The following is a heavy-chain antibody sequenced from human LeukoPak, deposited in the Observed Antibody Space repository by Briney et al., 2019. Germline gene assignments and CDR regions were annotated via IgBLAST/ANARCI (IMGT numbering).Heavy chain of an antibody. Sequence: PSETLSLTCTVSSGSISSYYWSWIRQPPGKGLEWIGYIYYSGSTNYNPSLRSRVTISVDTSKNQFSLKLSSVTAADTAVYYCARDPDITGTLYFDYWGQGTLVTVSS. J-gene: IGHJ4*02. CDR1: SGSISSYY. D-gene: IGHD1-7*01. V-gene: IGHV4-59*01. CDR3: ARDPDITGTLYFDY. CDR2: IYYSGST.